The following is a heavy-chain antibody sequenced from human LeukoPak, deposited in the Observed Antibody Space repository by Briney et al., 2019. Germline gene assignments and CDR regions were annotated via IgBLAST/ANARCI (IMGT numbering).Heavy chain of an antibody. CDR2: ISAYNGNT. CDR1: GYTFTSYG. V-gene: IGHV1-18*01. CDR3: ARDLPTFYYDSSGYYYGFDY. Sequence: ASVKVSCKASGYTFTSYGISRVRQAPGQGLEWMGWISAYNGNTNYAQKLQGRVTMTTDTSTSTAYMELRSLRSDDTAVYYCARDLPTFYYDSSGYYYGFDYWGQGTLVTVSS. J-gene: IGHJ4*02. D-gene: IGHD3-22*01.